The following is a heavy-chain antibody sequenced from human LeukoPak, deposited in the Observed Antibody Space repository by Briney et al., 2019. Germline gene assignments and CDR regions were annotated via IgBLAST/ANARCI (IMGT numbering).Heavy chain of an antibody. J-gene: IGHJ6*02. CDR3: AKERPHGMDV. CDR2: ITATSTSI. CDR1: GFTFSTYT. Sequence: GGSLTLSCTVSGFTFSTYTMNWIRQAPGKGLEWVSSITATSTSIYYADFVKGRFTISRDNAKNSLFLQMSSLRADDTAVYFCAKERPHGMDVWGQGTTVTVSS. D-gene: IGHD6-6*01. V-gene: IGHV3-21*06.